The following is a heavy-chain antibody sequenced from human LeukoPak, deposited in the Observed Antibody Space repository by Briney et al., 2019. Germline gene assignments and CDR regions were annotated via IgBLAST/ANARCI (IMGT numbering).Heavy chain of an antibody. CDR2: ISSGGSTI. J-gene: IGHJ6*02. CDR1: GFTFSDYY. V-gene: IGHV3-11*01. Sequence: KSGGSLRLSCAVSGFTFSDYYMSWIRQAPGKGLEWVSYISSGGSTISHADSVKGRFTISRDNAENSLYLQMNSLRAEDTAVYYCARDSSYDYYYYFGMDVWGQGTTVTVSS. D-gene: IGHD3-16*01. CDR3: ARDSSYDYYYYFGMDV.